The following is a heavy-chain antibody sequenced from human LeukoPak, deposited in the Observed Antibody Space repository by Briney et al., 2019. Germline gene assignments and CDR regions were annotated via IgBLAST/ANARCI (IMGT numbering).Heavy chain of an antibody. CDR3: ARVIVGATPFPFDY. J-gene: IGHJ4*02. D-gene: IGHD1-26*01. Sequence: GGSLRLSCAASGFTFSSYWMHWVRQAPGKGLVWVSRINSDGRSTSYADSVKGRFTISRDNAKNTLYLQMNSLRAEDTAVYYCARVIVGATPFPFDYWGQGTLVTVSS. V-gene: IGHV3-74*01. CDR1: GFTFSSYW. CDR2: INSDGRST.